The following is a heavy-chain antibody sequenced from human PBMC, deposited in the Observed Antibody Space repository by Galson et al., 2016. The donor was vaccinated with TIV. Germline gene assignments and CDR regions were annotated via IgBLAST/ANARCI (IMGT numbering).Heavy chain of an antibody. CDR2: ITWNSVGI. Sequence: LRLSCAASGFTFDDYGMHWVRQPPGKGLEWVSGITWNSVGIDYADSVKGRFTISRDNAKNSRYRQMNSLRPDDTALYYCVKEQSCGGYFYLFDFWGQGALVTVSS. CDR1: GFTFDDYG. J-gene: IGHJ4*02. CDR3: VKEQSCGGYFYLFDF. D-gene: IGHD2-21*02. V-gene: IGHV3-9*01.